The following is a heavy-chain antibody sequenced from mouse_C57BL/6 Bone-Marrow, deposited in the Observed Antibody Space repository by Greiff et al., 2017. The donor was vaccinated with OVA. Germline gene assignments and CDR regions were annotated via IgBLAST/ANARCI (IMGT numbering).Heavy chain of an antibody. V-gene: IGHV5-16*01. J-gene: IGHJ1*03. Sequence: EVNVVESEGGLVQPGSSMKLSCTASGFTFSDYYMAWVRQVPEKGLEWVANINYDGSSTYYLDSLKSRFIISRDNAKNILYLQMSSLKSEDTATYYCARGLRERYFDVWGTGTTVTVSS. D-gene: IGHD1-1*01. CDR2: INYDGSST. CDR3: ARGLRERYFDV. CDR1: GFTFSDYY.